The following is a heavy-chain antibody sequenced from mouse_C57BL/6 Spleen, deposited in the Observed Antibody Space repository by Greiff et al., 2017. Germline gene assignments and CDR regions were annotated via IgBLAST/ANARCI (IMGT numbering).Heavy chain of an antibody. CDR2: IDPSDSYT. CDR3: ARSRNYYGSSPYWYFDG. J-gene: IGHJ1*03. CDR1: GYTFTSYW. V-gene: IGHV1-59*01. D-gene: IGHD1-1*01. Sequence: QVHVKQPGAELVRPGTSVKLSCKASGYTFTSYWMHWVKQRPGQGLEWIGVIDPSDSYTNYNQKFKGKATLTVDTSASTAYMQLSSLTSEDSAVYYCARSRNYYGSSPYWYFDGWGTGTTVTVSS.